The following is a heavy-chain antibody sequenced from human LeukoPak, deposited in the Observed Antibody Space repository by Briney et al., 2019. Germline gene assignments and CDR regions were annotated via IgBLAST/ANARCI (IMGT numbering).Heavy chain of an antibody. Sequence: GGSLRLSCAASGFTFSSYAMSWVRQAPGKGLEWVSTISGSGGSIYYADSVKGRFTVSRDNSKNTLYLQMNSLRAEDTAVYYCAKDGYSYGDFDYWGQGTLVTVSS. J-gene: IGHJ4*02. V-gene: IGHV3-23*01. CDR1: GFTFSSYA. CDR3: AKDGYSYGDFDY. CDR2: ISGSGGSI. D-gene: IGHD5-18*01.